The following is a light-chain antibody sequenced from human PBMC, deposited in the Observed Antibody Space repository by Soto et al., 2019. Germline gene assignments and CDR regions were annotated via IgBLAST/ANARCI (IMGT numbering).Light chain of an antibody. J-gene: IGLJ1*01. CDR2: DVS. V-gene: IGLV2-14*01. CDR1: SSDVGGYHY. Sequence: QSALTQPASVSGFPGQSITISCTGTSSDVGGYHYVSWYQQYPGKAPKVMIYDVSNRPSGVSNRFSGSKSGNTASLTISGLQAEDEADYYCSSYTTSSTYVFGTGTKLTVL. CDR3: SSYTTSSTYV.